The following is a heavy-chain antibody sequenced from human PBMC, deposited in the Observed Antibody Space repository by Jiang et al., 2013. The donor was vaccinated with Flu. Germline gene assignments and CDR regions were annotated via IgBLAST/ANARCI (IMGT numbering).Heavy chain of an antibody. D-gene: IGHD3-10*01. V-gene: IGHV5-51*01. J-gene: IGHJ5*02. CDR3: ARHGYYGSGRRVNWFDP. CDR2: IYPGDSDT. Sequence: QMPGKGLEWMGIIYPGDSDTRYSPSFQGQVTISADKSISTAYLQWSSLKASDTAMYYCARHGYYGSGRRVNWFDPWGQGTLVTVSS.